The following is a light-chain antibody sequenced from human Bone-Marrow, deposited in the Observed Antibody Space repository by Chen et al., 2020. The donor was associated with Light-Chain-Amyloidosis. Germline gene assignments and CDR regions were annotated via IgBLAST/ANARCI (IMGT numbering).Light chain of an antibody. CDR2: RDT. CDR1: DLPTKY. Sequence: SYELTQPPSVSVSPGQTARITCTGDDLPTKYAYWYQQKPGQAPVLVIHRDTERPSGISERFSGSSSVTTAPLTIRGVQAEDEADYHCQSADSSGTYEVIFGGGTKLTVL. V-gene: IGLV3-25*03. J-gene: IGLJ2*01. CDR3: QSADSSGTYEVI.